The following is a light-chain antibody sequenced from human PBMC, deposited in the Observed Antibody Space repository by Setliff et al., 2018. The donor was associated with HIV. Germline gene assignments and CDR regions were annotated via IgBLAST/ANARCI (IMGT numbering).Light chain of an antibody. CDR1: SSDVGGYNL. Sequence: QSALSQPASVSGSPGQSITISCTGTSSDVGGYNLVSWCQQHPGKAPKLMIYEVSRRPSGVSNRFSGSRSGNTASLTISGLQVEDEADYYCSSYTTSSTLYVFGPGTKVTV. J-gene: IGLJ1*01. V-gene: IGLV2-14*02. CDR3: SSYTTSSTLYV. CDR2: EVS.